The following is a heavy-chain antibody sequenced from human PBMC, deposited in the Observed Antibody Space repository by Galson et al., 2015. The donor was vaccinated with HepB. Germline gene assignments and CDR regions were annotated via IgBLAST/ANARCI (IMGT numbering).Heavy chain of an antibody. Sequence: SLRLSCAASGFTFSSYGMHWVRQAPGKGLEWVAVIWYDGSNKYYADSVKGRFTISRDISKNTLYLQMNSLRAEDTAVYYCARVAQQYSYGYEDYYYGMDVWGQGTTVTVSS. D-gene: IGHD5-18*01. V-gene: IGHV3-33*08. J-gene: IGHJ6*02. CDR3: ARVAQQYSYGYEDYYYGMDV. CDR1: GFTFSSYG. CDR2: IWYDGSNK.